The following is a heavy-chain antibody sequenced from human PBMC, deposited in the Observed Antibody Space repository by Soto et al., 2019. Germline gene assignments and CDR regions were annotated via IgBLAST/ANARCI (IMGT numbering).Heavy chain of an antibody. CDR3: ARFAREENPKVGSWYYFDY. V-gene: IGHV4-31*03. D-gene: IGHD6-13*01. CDR1: GGSISSGGYF. J-gene: IGHJ4*02. Sequence: TLSLTCTVSGGSISSGGYFWSWFLQHPGKGLEWIGNVYYSGRTYYNPSLKSRVTISVDTSKNQFSLKLSSVTAADTAVYYCARFAREENPKVGSWYYFDYWGQGTRVTVSS. CDR2: VYYSGRT.